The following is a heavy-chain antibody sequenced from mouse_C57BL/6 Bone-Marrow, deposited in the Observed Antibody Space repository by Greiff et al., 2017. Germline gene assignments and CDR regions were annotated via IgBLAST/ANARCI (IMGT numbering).Heavy chain of an antibody. Sequence: VQLQQSGAELVKPGASVKLSCKASGYTFTSYWMHWVKQRPGQGLEWIGMIHPNSGSTNYNEKFKSKATLTVDKSSSTAYMQLSSLTSEDSAVYYCAVYDYDWFAYWGQGTLVTVSA. CDR3: AVYDYDWFAY. D-gene: IGHD2-4*01. J-gene: IGHJ3*01. V-gene: IGHV1-64*01. CDR2: IHPNSGST. CDR1: GYTFTSYW.